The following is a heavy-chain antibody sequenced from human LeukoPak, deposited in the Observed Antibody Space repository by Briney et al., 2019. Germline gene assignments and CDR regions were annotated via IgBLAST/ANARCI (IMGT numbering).Heavy chain of an antibody. CDR1: GFTFSSYA. Sequence: GGSLRLSCAASGFTFSSYAMSWVRQAPGKGLEWVSAISGSGGSTYYADSVKGRFTISRDNSKNTLYQQMNSLRAEDTAVYYCANSLARGTYNWFDPWGQGTLVTVSS. CDR3: ANSLARGTYNWFDP. J-gene: IGHJ5*02. CDR2: ISGSGGST. V-gene: IGHV3-23*01.